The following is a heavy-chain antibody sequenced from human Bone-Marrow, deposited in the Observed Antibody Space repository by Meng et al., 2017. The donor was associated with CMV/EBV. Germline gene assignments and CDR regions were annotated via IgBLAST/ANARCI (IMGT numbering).Heavy chain of an antibody. CDR1: GYSFTSYW. J-gene: IGHJ5*02. D-gene: IGHD5-18*01. CDR3: ARGLDTVMFIDNWFDP. Sequence: GESLKISCKGSGYSFTSYWIGWVRQMPGKGLEWMGIIYPGDSDTRYSPSFQGQVTISADKSINTAYLHWRSLKASDTAIYYCARGLDTVMFIDNWFDPWGQGTLVTVSS. V-gene: IGHV5-51*01. CDR2: IYPGDSDT.